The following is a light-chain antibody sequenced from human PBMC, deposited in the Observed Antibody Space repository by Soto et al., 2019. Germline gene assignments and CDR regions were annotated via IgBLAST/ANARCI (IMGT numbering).Light chain of an antibody. Sequence: QSVLTQPPSVSAAPGQKVTISCSGNSSNIGKNYVSWYQQLPGTAPKLLIYDNNKRSSGIPDRFSGSKSGTSATLGITGLQTGDEADYYCGTWDSSLSAEAVFGGGTKLTVL. J-gene: IGLJ2*01. CDR2: DNN. CDR3: GTWDSSLSAEAV. V-gene: IGLV1-51*01. CDR1: SSNIGKNY.